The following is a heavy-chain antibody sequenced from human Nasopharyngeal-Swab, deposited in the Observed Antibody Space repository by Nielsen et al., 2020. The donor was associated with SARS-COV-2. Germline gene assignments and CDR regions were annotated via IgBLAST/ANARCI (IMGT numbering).Heavy chain of an antibody. CDR3: ARGSGGNSFRWVLGKTPAYYFDY. CDR1: GFTFSSYW. D-gene: IGHD4-23*01. J-gene: IGHJ4*02. V-gene: IGHV3-7*01. Sequence: GESLKISCAASGFTFSSYWMSWVRQAPGKGLEWVANIKQDRSEKYYVDSVKGRFTISRDNAKNSLYLQMNSLRAEDTAVYYCARGSGGNSFRWVLGKTPAYYFDYWGQGTLVTVSS. CDR2: IKQDRSEK.